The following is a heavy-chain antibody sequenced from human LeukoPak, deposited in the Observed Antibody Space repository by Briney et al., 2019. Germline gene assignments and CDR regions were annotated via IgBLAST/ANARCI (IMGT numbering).Heavy chain of an antibody. CDR3: ARSRRVLVPAALNSADDYYYYMDV. D-gene: IGHD2-15*01. CDR1: GYTFTYFG. Sequence: ASVKVSCKASGYTFTYFGLNWVRQAPGQGLECLGGINTNTGNPTYAQGLTGRFVFSLDTSVSTAYLQISSLKAEDTAIYYCARSRRVLVPAALNSADDYYYYMDVWGKGTTVTVSS. V-gene: IGHV7-4-1*02. J-gene: IGHJ6*03. CDR2: INTNTGNP.